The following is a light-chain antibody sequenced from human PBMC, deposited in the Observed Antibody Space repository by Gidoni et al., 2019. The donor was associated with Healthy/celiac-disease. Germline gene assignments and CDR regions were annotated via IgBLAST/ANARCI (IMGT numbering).Light chain of an antibody. CDR1: SSNIGAGYD. CDR3: QSYDSTLSGSV. Sequence: QSVLTPPHSVSGAPGQRVTISFSGSSSNIGAGYDVNWYQQLPGTAPKLLIYGNKNRPSGVPDRFSGSKSATSASLAITGLQAEDEAVYHCQSYDSTLSGSVFGGGTKLTVL. J-gene: IGLJ3*02. V-gene: IGLV1-40*01. CDR2: GNK.